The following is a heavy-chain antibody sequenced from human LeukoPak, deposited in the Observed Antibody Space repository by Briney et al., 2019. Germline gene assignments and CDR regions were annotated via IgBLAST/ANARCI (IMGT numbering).Heavy chain of an antibody. V-gene: IGHV4-59*01. CDR2: IYYSGST. J-gene: IGHJ5*02. Sequence: SETLSLTCTVSGGSISSYYWSWIRQPPGKGLEWIGYIYYSGSTNYNPSLKSRVTISVDTSKDQFSLKLSSVTAADTAVYYCARALISGGSYNWIDPCGQGSLLTVSS. CDR3: ARALISGGSYNWIDP. CDR1: GGSISSYY. D-gene: IGHD2-15*01.